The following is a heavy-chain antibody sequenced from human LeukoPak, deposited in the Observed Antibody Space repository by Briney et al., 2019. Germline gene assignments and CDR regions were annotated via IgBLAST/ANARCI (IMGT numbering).Heavy chain of an antibody. CDR2: IIPIFGTA. V-gene: IGHV1-69*01. CDR1: GGTFSSYA. D-gene: IGHD5-24*01. J-gene: IGHJ4*02. CDR3: AFSPGWLLTNNIDY. Sequence: SVKVSCKASGGTFSSYAISWVRQAPGQGLEWMGGIIPIFGTANYAQKFQGRVTITADESTSTAYMELSSLRSEDTAVYYCAFSPGWLLTNNIDYRGQGTLVTVSS.